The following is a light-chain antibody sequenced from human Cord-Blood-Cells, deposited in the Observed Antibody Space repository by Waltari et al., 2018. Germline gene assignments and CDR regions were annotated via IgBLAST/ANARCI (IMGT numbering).Light chain of an antibody. Sequence: GERATINCKSSQSVLYSSNNKNYLAWYQQKPGQPPRLLIYWASTRESGVPDRFSGSGSGTDFTLTISSLQAEDVAVYYCQQYYSTPLTFGGGTKVEIK. CDR3: QQYYSTPLT. CDR1: QSVLYSSNNKNY. J-gene: IGKJ4*01. CDR2: WAS. V-gene: IGKV4-1*01.